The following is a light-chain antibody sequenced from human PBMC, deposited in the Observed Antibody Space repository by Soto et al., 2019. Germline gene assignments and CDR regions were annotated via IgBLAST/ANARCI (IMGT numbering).Light chain of an antibody. CDR2: GNS. CDR3: QSYDISLSGSWV. CDR1: SSNIGAGYD. Sequence: QPVLTQPPSMSGAPGQRVTIACTGSSSNIGAGYDVHWYQQLPGTAPKLLIYGNSNRPSGVPDRFSGSKSGTSASLAITGLQAEDEADYYCQSYDISLSGSWVFGGGTKLTVL. V-gene: IGLV1-40*01. J-gene: IGLJ2*01.